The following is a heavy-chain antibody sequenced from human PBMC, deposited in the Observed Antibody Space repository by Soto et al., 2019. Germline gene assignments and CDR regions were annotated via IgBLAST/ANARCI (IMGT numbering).Heavy chain of an antibody. CDR3: ARRYGGNFDY. V-gene: IGHV4-59*01. J-gene: IGHJ4*02. CDR2: IYYSGST. CDR1: GGSINSYY. Sequence: QVQLQESGPGLVKPSETLSLTCTVSGGSINSYYWSWIRQPPGKGLEWIGYIYYSGSTNYNPSLTSRVTISVDTSKNQFSLKLRSVTGADTAVYYCARRYGGNFDYWGQGTLVTVSS. D-gene: IGHD1-26*01.